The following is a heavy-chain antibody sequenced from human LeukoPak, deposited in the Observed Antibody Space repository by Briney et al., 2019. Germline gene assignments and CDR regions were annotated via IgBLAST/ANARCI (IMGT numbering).Heavy chain of an antibody. CDR1: GGSISSYY. Sequence: SETLSLTCTVSGGSISSYYWSWIRQPPGKGLEWIGYIYYSGSTNYNPSLKSRVTISVDTSKNQFYLKLSSVTAADTAVYYCARRRIAAAVGYFDYWGQGTLVTVSS. V-gene: IGHV4-59*08. CDR3: ARRRIAAAVGYFDY. CDR2: IYYSGST. J-gene: IGHJ4*02. D-gene: IGHD6-13*01.